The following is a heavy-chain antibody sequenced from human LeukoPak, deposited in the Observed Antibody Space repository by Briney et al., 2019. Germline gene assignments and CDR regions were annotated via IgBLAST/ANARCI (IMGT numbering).Heavy chain of an antibody. CDR1: GFTFNTYA. CDR3: AELGITTIGGV. D-gene: IGHD3-10*02. CDR2: ISGGGDTT. Sequence: GGTLRLSCAASGFTFNTYAMSWVRQAPGKGLEWVSSISGGGDTTNYADSVKGRFTISRDNSKNTLYLQMNSLRAEDTAVYYCAELGITTIGGVWGKGTTVTISS. V-gene: IGHV3-23*01. J-gene: IGHJ6*04.